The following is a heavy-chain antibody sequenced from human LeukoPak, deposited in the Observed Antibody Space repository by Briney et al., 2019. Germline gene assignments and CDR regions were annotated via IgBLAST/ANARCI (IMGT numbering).Heavy chain of an antibody. V-gene: IGHV1-18*01. D-gene: IGHD1-20*01. CDR2: ISAYNGNT. CDR1: GYTFTSYG. CDR3: ARGPYNWNAHYYYYMDV. J-gene: IGHJ6*03. Sequence: ASVKVSCKASGYTFTSYGISWVRQAPGQGLEWMGWISAYNGNTNYAQKLQGRVTMTTDTSTSTAYMELSSLRSEDTAVYYCARGPYNWNAHYYYYMDVWGKGTTVTVSS.